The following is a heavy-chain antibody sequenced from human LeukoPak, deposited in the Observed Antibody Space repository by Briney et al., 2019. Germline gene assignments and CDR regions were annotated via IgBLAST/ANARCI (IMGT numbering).Heavy chain of an antibody. D-gene: IGHD6-19*01. CDR3: ARIAVAGTDFDY. J-gene: IGHJ4*02. V-gene: IGHV4-59*01. Sequence: SETLSLTCTVSGGSISSYYWSWIRQPPGKGLEWIGYIYYSGSSNYNPSLKSRVTISVDTSKNQFSLKLSSVTAADTAVYYCARIAVAGTDFDYWGQGTLVTVSS. CDR1: GGSISSYY. CDR2: IYYSGSS.